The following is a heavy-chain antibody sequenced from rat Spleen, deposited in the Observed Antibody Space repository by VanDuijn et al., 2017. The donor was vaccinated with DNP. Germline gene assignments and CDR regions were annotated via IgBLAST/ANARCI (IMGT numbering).Heavy chain of an antibody. V-gene: IGHV5S10*01. Sequence: EVQLVESGGGLVQPGNSLKLSCAASGFTFSDYAMAWVRQSPKKGLEWVATIIYDGSSTYYRDSVKGRFTISRDNSKSTLYLQMDSLRSEDTATYYCSTHYFTTYIYCYFDFWGPGTMVTVSS. J-gene: IGHJ1*01. CDR2: IIYDGSST. CDR1: GFTFSDYA. CDR3: STHYFTTYIYCYFDF. D-gene: IGHD1-2*01.